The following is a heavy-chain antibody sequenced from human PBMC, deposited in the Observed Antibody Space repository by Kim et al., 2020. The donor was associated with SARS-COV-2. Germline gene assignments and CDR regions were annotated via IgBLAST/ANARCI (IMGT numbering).Heavy chain of an antibody. CDR1: GYSISSGYY. V-gene: IGHV4-38-2*02. Sequence: SETLSLTCTVSGYSISSGYYWGWIRQPPGKGLEWIGSIYHSGSTYYNPSLKSRVTISVDTSKNQFSLKLSSVTAADTAVYYCARVYSSGWYFDYWGQGTLVTVSS. CDR3: ARVYSSGWYFDY. J-gene: IGHJ4*02. D-gene: IGHD6-19*01. CDR2: IYHSGST.